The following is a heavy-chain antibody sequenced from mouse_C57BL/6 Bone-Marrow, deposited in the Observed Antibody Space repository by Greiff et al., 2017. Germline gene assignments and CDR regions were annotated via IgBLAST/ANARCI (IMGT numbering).Heavy chain of an antibody. CDR3: ARFYDGYLDY. D-gene: IGHD2-3*01. Sequence: VKLMESGAELARPGASVQLSCKASGYTFTSYGISWVKQRTGQGLEWIGEIYPRSGNTYYNETFKGKATLTADKSSSTAYMELRSLTSEDSAVYFCARFYDGYLDYWGQGTTLTVSS. J-gene: IGHJ2*01. V-gene: IGHV1-81*01. CDR1: GYTFTSYG. CDR2: IYPRSGNT.